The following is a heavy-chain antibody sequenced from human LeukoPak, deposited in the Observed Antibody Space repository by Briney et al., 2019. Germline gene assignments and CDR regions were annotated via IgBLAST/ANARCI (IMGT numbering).Heavy chain of an antibody. CDR1: GFSLRSSGMC. V-gene: IGHV2-70*11. D-gene: IGHD5-18*01. J-gene: IGHJ6*03. CDR2: IDWDDDK. Sequence: SGPTLVNPTQTLTLTCTFSGFSLRSSGMCVSWVRQPPGKALEWPARIDWDDDKYYSTSLKTRLTISKDTSKNQVVLTMTNMDPVDTATYYCARILVDTTMTYFYYYMDVWGKGTTVTVSS. CDR3: ARILVDTTMTYFYYYMDV.